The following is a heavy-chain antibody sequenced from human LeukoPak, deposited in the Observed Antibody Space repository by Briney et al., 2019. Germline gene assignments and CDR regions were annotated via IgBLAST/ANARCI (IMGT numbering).Heavy chain of an antibody. CDR1: GYTFTGYY. J-gene: IGHJ5*02. CDR2: INPNSGGT. D-gene: IGHD3-9*01. CDR3: ARVRRYHYDDFDP. V-gene: IGHV1-2*02. Sequence: EASVKVSCKASGYTFTGYYMHWVRRAPGQGLEWMGWINPNSGGTNYAQKFQGRVTMTRDTSISTAYMELSRLRSDDTAVYYCARVRRYHYDDFDPWGQGTLVTVSS.